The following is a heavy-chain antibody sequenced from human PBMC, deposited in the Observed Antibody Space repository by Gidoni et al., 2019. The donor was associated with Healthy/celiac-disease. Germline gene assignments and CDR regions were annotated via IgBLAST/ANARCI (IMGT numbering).Heavy chain of an antibody. D-gene: IGHD1-26*01. Sequence: EVQLVESGGGLVQPGGSLRLSCAASGFTLSSYGMSWVRQAPGKGLEWVANIKQDGSEKYYVDSVKGRFTISRDNAKNSLYLQMNSLRAEDTAVYYCAREHATSGSYDYWGQGTLVTVSS. CDR2: IKQDGSEK. V-gene: IGHV3-7*01. CDR3: AREHATSGSYDY. J-gene: IGHJ4*02. CDR1: GFTLSSYG.